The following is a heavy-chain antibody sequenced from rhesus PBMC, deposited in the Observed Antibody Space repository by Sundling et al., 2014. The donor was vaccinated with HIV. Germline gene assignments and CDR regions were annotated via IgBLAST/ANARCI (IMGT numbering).Heavy chain of an antibody. CDR1: GGSISAGYY. CDR2: IYGSGANT. V-gene: IGHV4-106*01. J-gene: IGHJ5-1*01. CDR3: ARVPSI. Sequence: VQLQESGPGVVKPSETLSVSCGVSGGSISAGYYWSWIRQSPGKGLEWIGNIYGSGANTNYNSSLKNRVTISTDTSKNQFSLKLTSVTAADTAVYYCARVPSIWGPGVLVTVSS.